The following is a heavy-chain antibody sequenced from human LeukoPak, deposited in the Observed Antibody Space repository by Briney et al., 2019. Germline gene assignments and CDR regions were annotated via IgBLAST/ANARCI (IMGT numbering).Heavy chain of an antibody. Sequence: ASVKVSCKASGYTFTGYYMHWVRQAPGQGLEWMGWINPNSGGTNYAQKFQGRVTMTRDTSISTAYMELSRLRSDDTAVYYCARESYYDSSGYYLYWGQGTLVTVSS. CDR2: INPNSGGT. V-gene: IGHV1-2*02. D-gene: IGHD3-22*01. J-gene: IGHJ4*02. CDR1: GYTFTGYY. CDR3: ARESYYDSSGYYLY.